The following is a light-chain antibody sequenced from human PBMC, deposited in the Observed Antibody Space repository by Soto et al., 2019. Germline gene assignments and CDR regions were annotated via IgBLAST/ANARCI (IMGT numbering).Light chain of an antibody. CDR3: QQLNSYPLT. J-gene: IGKJ4*01. CDR1: QGISSY. CDR2: AAS. Sequence: DIQLTQSPSFLSASVGDRVTITCRASQGISSYLAWYQQKPGKAPKLLIYAASTWQSGVPSRFGGSGSGTEFTLTISSLQPEDFATYYCQQLNSYPLTFGGGTKVEIK. V-gene: IGKV1-9*01.